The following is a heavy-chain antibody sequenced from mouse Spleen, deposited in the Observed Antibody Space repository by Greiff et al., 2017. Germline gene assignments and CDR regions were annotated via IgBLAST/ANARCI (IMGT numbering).Heavy chain of an antibody. Sequence: EVQLVESGGGLVKPGGSLKLSCAASGFTFSDYGMHWVRQAPEKGLEWVAYISSGSSTIYYADTVKGRFTISRDNAKNTLFLQMTSLRSEDTAMYYCARDYDGSYFYYAMDYWGQGTSVTVSS. D-gene: IGHD1-1*01. J-gene: IGHJ4*01. CDR3: ARDYDGSYFYYAMDY. V-gene: IGHV5-17*01. CDR1: GFTFSDYG. CDR2: ISSGSSTI.